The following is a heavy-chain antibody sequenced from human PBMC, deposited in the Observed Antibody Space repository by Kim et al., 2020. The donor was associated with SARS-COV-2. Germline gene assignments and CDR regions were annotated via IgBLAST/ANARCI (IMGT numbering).Heavy chain of an antibody. J-gene: IGHJ6*02. CDR3: AKKIRGVILYYYYGMDV. Sequence: VKGRFTISRDNSKNTLYLQMNSLRAEDTAVYYCAKKIRGVILYYYYGMDVWGQGTTVTVSS. V-gene: IGHV3-23*01. D-gene: IGHD3-10*01.